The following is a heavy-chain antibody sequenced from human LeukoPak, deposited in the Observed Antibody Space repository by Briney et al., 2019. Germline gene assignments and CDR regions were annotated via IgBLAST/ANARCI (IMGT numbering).Heavy chain of an antibody. Sequence: GGSLRLSCAASGFSFRNYWIGWVRQAPGKGLEWVAYIKPDGSAEYYADSVRGRFTASRDNANNLLYLQMNRLRAEDTAVYYCARDGGLHTNFDYWGQGTLLTVSS. D-gene: IGHD2-15*01. V-gene: IGHV3-7*01. CDR3: ARDGGLHTNFDY. J-gene: IGHJ4*02. CDR1: GFSFRNYW. CDR2: IKPDGSAE.